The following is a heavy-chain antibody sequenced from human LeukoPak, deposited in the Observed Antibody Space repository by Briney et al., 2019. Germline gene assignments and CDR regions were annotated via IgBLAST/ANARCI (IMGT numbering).Heavy chain of an antibody. CDR3: ARGRSYYSSGWYRGGYYYYYMDV. CDR1: GGSISSGGYS. V-gene: IGHV4-30-4*07. Sequence: SETLSLTCTVSGGSISSGGYSWSWIRQPPGKGLEWIGYIYYSGSTYYNPSLKSRVTISVDTSKNQFSLKLSSVTAADTAVYYCARGRSYYSSGWYRGGYYYYYMDVWGKGTTVTVSS. J-gene: IGHJ6*03. D-gene: IGHD6-19*01. CDR2: IYYSGST.